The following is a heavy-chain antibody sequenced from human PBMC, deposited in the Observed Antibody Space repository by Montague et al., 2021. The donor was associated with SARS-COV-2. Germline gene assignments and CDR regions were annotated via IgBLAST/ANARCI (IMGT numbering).Heavy chain of an antibody. CDR3: ARDGTLYWYVAYFDY. D-gene: IGHD2-8*02. CDR2: INSSGST. V-gene: IGHV4-34*10. Sequence: SETLSLTCAVYGGSFSAHWWTWVRQPPGKGLEWIGEINSSGSTNYNPSLKSRVTMSVDTSKNQFYLTLSSVTAADTAVYYCARDGTLYWYVAYFDYWGQGALVTVSS. CDR1: GGSFSAHW. J-gene: IGHJ4*02.